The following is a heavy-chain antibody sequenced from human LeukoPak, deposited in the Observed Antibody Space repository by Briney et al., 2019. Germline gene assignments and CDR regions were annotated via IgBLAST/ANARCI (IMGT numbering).Heavy chain of an antibody. Sequence: GGSLRFSCAASGFTFSSYWMSCVRQAPGKGLEWVANIKQDGSEKYYVDSVKGRFTISRDNAKNSLYLQMNSLRAEDTAVYYCARGRRSYGMNVWGQGTTVTVSS. CDR1: GFTFSSYW. J-gene: IGHJ6*02. CDR2: IKQDGSEK. V-gene: IGHV3-7*01. CDR3: ARGRRSYGMNV.